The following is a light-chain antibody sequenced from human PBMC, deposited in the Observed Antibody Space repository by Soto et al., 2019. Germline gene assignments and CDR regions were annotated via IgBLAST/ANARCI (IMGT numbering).Light chain of an antibody. CDR1: TGAVTSGHY. CDR3: LLSYSGAGVV. Sequence: QAVVTQEPSLTVSPGETVTLTCGSSTGAVTSGHYPYWFQQKPGQAPRTLIYDTSNKHSWTPARFSGSLLGGKAALILSGAQPEDEAGYYCLLSYSGAGVVFGGGTKLTVL. CDR2: DTS. V-gene: IGLV7-46*01. J-gene: IGLJ2*01.